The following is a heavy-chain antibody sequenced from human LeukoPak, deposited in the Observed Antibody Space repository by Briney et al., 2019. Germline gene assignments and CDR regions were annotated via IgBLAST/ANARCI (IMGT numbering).Heavy chain of an antibody. V-gene: IGHV4-39*07. J-gene: IGHJ4*02. Sequence: TPSETLSLTCTVSGGSISSSSYYWGWIRQPPGKGLEWIGSIYYSGSTYYNPSLKSRVTISVDTSKNQFSLKLSSVTAADTAVYYCARDDHGSTDYWGQGTLVTVSS. CDR1: GGSISSSSYY. D-gene: IGHD6-13*01. CDR3: ARDDHGSTDY. CDR2: IYYSGST.